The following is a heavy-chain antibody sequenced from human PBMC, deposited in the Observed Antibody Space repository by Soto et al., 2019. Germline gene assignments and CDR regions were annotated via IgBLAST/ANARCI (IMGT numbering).Heavy chain of an antibody. V-gene: IGHV4-31*03. J-gene: IGHJ5*02. CDR3: ARVNPTGSSSWSRSPFDP. CDR1: GGSISSGGYY. Sequence: NPSETLSLTCTVSGGSISSGGYYWSWIRQHPGKGLEWIGYIYYSGSTYYNPSLKSRVTISVDTSKNQFSLKLSSVTAADTAVYYCARVNPTGSSSWSRSPFDPWGQGTLVTVSS. D-gene: IGHD6-13*01. CDR2: IYYSGST.